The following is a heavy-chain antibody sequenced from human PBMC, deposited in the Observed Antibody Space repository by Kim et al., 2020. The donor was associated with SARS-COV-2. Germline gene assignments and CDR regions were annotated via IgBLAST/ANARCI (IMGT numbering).Heavy chain of an antibody. J-gene: IGHJ4*02. CDR1: GGSISSSSYY. V-gene: IGHV4-39*01. CDR3: ARQMGITMIVVVISTHFDY. Sequence: SETLSLTCTVSGGSISSSSYYWGWIRQPPGKGLEWIGSIYYSGSTYYNPSLKSRVTISVDTSKNQFSLKLSSLTAADTAVYYCARQMGITMIVVVISTHFDYWGQGTLVTVSS. CDR2: IYYSGST. D-gene: IGHD3-22*01.